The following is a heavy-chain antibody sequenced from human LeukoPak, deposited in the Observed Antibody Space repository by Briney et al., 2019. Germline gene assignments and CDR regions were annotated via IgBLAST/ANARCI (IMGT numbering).Heavy chain of an antibody. D-gene: IGHD2-2*01. CDR3: AKAKYQLPHDY. J-gene: IGHJ4*02. CDR1: GFTFSDHG. CDR2: IRYDGSSA. Sequence: GGSLRLSCAASGFTFSDHGFHWVRQAPGKGLEWVAFIRYDGSSAYYAASVKGRFTISRDNSKNTLYLQMNSLRTEDTAVYYCAKAKYQLPHDYWGQGTLVTVSS. V-gene: IGHV3-30*02.